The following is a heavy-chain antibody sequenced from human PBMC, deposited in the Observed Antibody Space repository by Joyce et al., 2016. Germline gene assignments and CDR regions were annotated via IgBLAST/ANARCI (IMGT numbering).Heavy chain of an antibody. J-gene: IGHJ3*02. D-gene: IGHD3-22*01. V-gene: IGHV4-59*01. CDR1: GDSTSGYY. Sequence: VQLQESGPGLVKPSETLSLTCSVSGDSTSGYYWSWIRQAPGKRPEWIGYIHDSGRTNHNPSLKSRVTISVDTSKNQISLMLTSVTAADTAVYYCARARVDYYETSGSYHDSSFDIWGQGTMVTVSS. CDR2: IHDSGRT. CDR3: ARARVDYYETSGSYHDSSFDI.